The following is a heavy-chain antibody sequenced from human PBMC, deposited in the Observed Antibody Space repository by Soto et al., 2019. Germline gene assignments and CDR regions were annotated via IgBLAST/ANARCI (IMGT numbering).Heavy chain of an antibody. D-gene: IGHD6-6*01. CDR3: ARERWAGVPDYFDS. Sequence: QVQLVESGGGVVQHGRSLRLSCAASGFTFGSYAMHWVRQAPGKGLEWVAVISHDGNNQYYADSVKGRFTISRDNSKNTLFLQMCRLRPEYTAVYYCARERWAGVPDYFDSWGQGTLVTVSS. V-gene: IGHV3-30-3*01. J-gene: IGHJ4*02. CDR2: ISHDGNNQ. CDR1: GFTFGSYA.